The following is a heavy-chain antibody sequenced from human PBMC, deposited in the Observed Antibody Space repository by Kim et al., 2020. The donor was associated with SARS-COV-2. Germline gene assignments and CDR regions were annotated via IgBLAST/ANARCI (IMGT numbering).Heavy chain of an antibody. CDR1: GFTFSNYA. J-gene: IGHJ4*02. Sequence: GGSLRLSCAASGFTFSNYAMSWVRQAPGKGLEWVSAISATSDITYYADPVRGRFTISRDNSKNTLYLQVDSLRAEDTAVYYCASPSYSSGWYLVNWGQGTLVTVSS. CDR2: ISATSDIT. D-gene: IGHD6-19*01. V-gene: IGHV3-23*01. CDR3: ASPSYSSGWYLVN.